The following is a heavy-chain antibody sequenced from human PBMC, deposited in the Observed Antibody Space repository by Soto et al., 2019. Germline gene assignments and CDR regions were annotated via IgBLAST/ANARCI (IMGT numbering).Heavy chain of an antibody. Sequence: SETLSLTCTVSDGSISSYYWSWIRQPPGKGLEWIGYIYYSGITNYNPSLKSRVTISVDTSKNQFSLKLSSVTAADTAVYYCARESGSYYESSFDYWGQGTMVTVSS. CDR2: IYYSGIT. CDR1: DGSISSYY. V-gene: IGHV4-59*01. CDR3: ARESGSYYESSFDY. J-gene: IGHJ4*02. D-gene: IGHD1-26*01.